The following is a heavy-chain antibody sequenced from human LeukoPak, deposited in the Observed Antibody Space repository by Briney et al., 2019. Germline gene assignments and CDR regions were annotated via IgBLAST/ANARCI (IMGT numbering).Heavy chain of an antibody. Sequence: ASVKVSCKASGYTFTSYDINWVRQATGQGLEWMGWMNPNSGNTGYAQKFQGKVTMDRNTSISTAYMELSSLRSEDTAVYYCAKIGIAGAGTSGAFDIWGQGTKVTVSS. J-gene: IGHJ3*02. D-gene: IGHD6-19*01. CDR2: MNPNSGNT. CDR1: GYTFTSYD. V-gene: IGHV1-8*01. CDR3: AKIGIAGAGTSGAFDI.